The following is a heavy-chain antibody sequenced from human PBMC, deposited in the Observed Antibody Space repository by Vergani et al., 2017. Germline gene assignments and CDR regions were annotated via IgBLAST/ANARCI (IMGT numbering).Heavy chain of an antibody. V-gene: IGHV4-34*01. D-gene: IGHD6-13*01. CDR3: ARGIIAAAGKTRGNWFDP. CDR1: GGSFSGYY. Sequence: QVQLQQWGAGLLKPSETLSLTCAVYGGSFSGYYWSWIRQPPGKGLEWIGEINHSGSTNYNPSLKSRVTISVDTSKSQFSLKLSSVTAADTAMYYCARGIIAAAGKTRGNWFDPWGQGTLVTVSS. J-gene: IGHJ5*02. CDR2: INHSGST.